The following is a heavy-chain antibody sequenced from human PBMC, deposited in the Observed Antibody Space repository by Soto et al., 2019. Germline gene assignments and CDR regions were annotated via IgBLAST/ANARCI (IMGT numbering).Heavy chain of an antibody. J-gene: IGHJ4*02. CDR1: GGSISGYY. V-gene: IGHV4-59*01. D-gene: IGHD3-9*01. CDR3: ARVTTGYLDY. CDR2: IFYTGST. Sequence: SETLSLNCTVSGGSISGYYWTWIRQPPGRGLAYIGDIFYTGSTNYNPSLESRVSISVEAAKNQFSLKLTSVTAADTAVYYCARVTTGYLDYWGQGTLVTVSS.